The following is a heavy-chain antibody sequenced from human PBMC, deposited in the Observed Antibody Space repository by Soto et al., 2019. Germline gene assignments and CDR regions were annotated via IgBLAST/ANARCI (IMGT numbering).Heavy chain of an antibody. CDR3: AGGAPKSFTMIVVAYDY. J-gene: IGHJ4*02. Sequence: GASVKVSCKASGGTFSSYAISWVRQAPGQGLEWMGGIIPIFGTANYAQKFQGRVTITADESTSTAYMELSSLRSEDTAVYYCAGGAPKSFTMIVVAYDYWGQGTLVTVSS. CDR2: IIPIFGTA. D-gene: IGHD3-22*01. V-gene: IGHV1-69*13. CDR1: GGTFSSYA.